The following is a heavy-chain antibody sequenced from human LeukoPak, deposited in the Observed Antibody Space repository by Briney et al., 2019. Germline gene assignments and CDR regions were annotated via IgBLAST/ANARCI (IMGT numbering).Heavy chain of an antibody. J-gene: IGHJ4*02. V-gene: IGHV4-59*05. CDR1: GDSISSYY. Sequence: SETLSLTCTVSGDSISSYYWNWIRQPPGKGLEWIGSIYYSGSTYYNPSLKSRVTISVDTSKNQFSLKLSSVTAADTTVYHCARHGAAAAGQYYFDYWGQGTLVTVSS. CDR3: ARHGAAAAGQYYFDY. D-gene: IGHD6-13*01. CDR2: IYYSGST.